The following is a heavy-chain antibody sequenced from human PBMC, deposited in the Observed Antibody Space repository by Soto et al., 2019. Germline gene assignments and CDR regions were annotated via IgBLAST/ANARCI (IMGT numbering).Heavy chain of an antibody. D-gene: IGHD3-10*01. V-gene: IGHV4-30-4*01. CDR3: ARVGGFGATTIDY. CDR2: IYYSGST. CDR1: GGSISSGDYY. J-gene: IGHJ4*02. Sequence: SETLSLTYTVAGGSISSGDYYWSWIRQPPGKGLEWIGYIYYSGSTYYNPSLKSRVTISVDTSKNQFSLKLSSVTAADTAVYYCARVGGFGATTIDYWGQGTLVTVSS.